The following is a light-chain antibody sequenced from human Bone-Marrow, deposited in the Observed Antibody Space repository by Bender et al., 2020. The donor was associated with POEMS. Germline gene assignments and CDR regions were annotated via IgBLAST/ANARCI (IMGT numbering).Light chain of an antibody. Sequence: QSVLTQPPSASGTPGQRVTIPCSGGSSNIGAHAVNWYQHLPGTAPKLLIYSSHRRPSEVPDRLSGSRSGPSASLAMGGLQSEDEADYYCAVWDDSLNGWVFGGGAKLTVL. CDR1: SSNIGAHA. V-gene: IGLV1-44*01. CDR2: SSH. CDR3: AVWDDSLNGWV. J-gene: IGLJ3*02.